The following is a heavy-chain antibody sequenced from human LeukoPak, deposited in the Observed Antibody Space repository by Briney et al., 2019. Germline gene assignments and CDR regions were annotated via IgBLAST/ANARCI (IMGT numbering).Heavy chain of an antibody. CDR1: GFTFSSYA. V-gene: IGHV3-30*04. J-gene: IGHJ4*02. Sequence: GRSLRLSCAASGFTFSSYAMHWVRQAPGKGLEWVAVISYDGSNKYYADSVKGRFTISRDNFKNTLYLQMNSLRAEDTAVYYCARANSSGWWGEGIDYWGQGTLVTVSS. D-gene: IGHD6-19*01. CDR3: ARANSSGWWGEGIDY. CDR2: ISYDGSNK.